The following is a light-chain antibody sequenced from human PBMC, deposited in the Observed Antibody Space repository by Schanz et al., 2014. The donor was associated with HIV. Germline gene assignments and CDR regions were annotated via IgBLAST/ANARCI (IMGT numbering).Light chain of an antibody. Sequence: QSALTQPRSVSGSPGQSVAISCTGTSSDVGGYNYVSWYQQHPGKAPKLMIYDVSKRPSGVPDRFSGSKSGNTASLTISGLQAEDEADYYCSSYTTTNTCLFGGGTKVTVL. J-gene: IGLJ3*02. CDR1: SSDVGGYNY. V-gene: IGLV2-11*01. CDR3: SSYTTTNTCL. CDR2: DVS.